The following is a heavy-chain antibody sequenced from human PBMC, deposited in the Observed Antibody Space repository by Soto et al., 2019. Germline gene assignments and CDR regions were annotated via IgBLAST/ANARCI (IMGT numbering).Heavy chain of an antibody. CDR3: ARRYCSSTSCPRNYYGLEV. D-gene: IGHD2-2*01. V-gene: IGHV5-10-1*01. CDR1: GYSFSSYW. CDR2: IDPSDSYT. Sequence: GESLKISCKGSGYSFSSYWISWVRQMPGKGLEWMGRIDPSDSYTNYSPSFQGHVTISADKSISTAYLQWSSLKASDTAMYYCARRYCSSTSCPRNYYGLEVCGQAPTVSVS. J-gene: IGHJ6*02.